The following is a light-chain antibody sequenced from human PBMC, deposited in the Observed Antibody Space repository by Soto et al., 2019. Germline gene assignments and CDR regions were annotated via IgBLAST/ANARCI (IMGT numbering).Light chain of an antibody. Sequence: EIVMTQSPATLSVFPGERATLSCRASQTILSNLAWYQQKPGQAPRLLIFGASTRATGIPARFSGSASGTEFTLTISSLQSEDFATYYCQHYSVDSRTFGQGTKVDIK. V-gene: IGKV3-15*01. CDR2: GAS. J-gene: IGKJ1*01. CDR1: QTILSN. CDR3: QHYSVDSRT.